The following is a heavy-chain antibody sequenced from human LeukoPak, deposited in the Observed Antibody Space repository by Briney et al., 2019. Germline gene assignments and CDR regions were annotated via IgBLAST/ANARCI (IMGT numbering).Heavy chain of an antibody. CDR2: IIPIFGTA. CDR1: GGIFSSYA. CDR3: ARTTQQWLVSYAGYYYAVDV. Sequence: ASVKVSCKASGGIFSSYAISWVRQAPGQGLEWMGGIIPIFGTANYAQKFQDRVTITADESTSTAYMELSSLRSEDTAVYYCARTTQQWLVSYAGYYYAVDVWGKGTTVTVSS. D-gene: IGHD6-19*01. J-gene: IGHJ6*04. V-gene: IGHV1-69*13.